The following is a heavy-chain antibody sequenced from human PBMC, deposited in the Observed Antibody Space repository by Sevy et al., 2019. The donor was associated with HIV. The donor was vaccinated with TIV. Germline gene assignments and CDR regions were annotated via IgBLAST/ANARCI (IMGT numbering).Heavy chain of an antibody. D-gene: IGHD3-22*01. CDR3: AKDRGITMIVVVTDAFDI. CDR1: GFTFSSYA. J-gene: IGHJ3*02. V-gene: IGHV3-23*01. Sequence: GGSPRLSCAASGFTFSSYAMSWVRQAPGKGLEWVSAISGSGGSTYYADSVKGRFTISRDNSKNTLYLQMNSLRAEDTAVYYCAKDRGITMIVVVTDAFDIWGQGTMVTVSS. CDR2: ISGSGGST.